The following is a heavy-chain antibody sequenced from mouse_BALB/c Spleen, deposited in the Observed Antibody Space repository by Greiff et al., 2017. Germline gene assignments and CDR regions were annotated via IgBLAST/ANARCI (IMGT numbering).Heavy chain of an antibody. CDR2: ISNGGGST. D-gene: IGHD2-4*01. Sequence: EVMLVESGGGLVQPGGSLKLSCAASGFTFSSYTMSWVRQTPEKRLEWVAYISNGGGSTYYPDTVKGRFTISRDNAKNTLYLQMSSLKSEDTAMYYCARHRGMITAWFAYWGQGTLVTVSA. CDR1: GFTFSSYT. J-gene: IGHJ3*01. V-gene: IGHV5-12-2*01. CDR3: ARHRGMITAWFAY.